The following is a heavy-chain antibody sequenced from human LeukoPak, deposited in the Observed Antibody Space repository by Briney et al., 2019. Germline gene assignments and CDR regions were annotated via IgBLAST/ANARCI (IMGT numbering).Heavy chain of an antibody. D-gene: IGHD3-10*01. Sequence: SETLSLTCTVSGGSISSGDYYWSWIRQPPGKGLEWIGEINHSGSTNYNPSLKSRVTISVDTSKNQFSLKLSSVTVADTAVYYCARSLWFGGRGMDVWGQGTTVTVSS. V-gene: IGHV4-39*07. CDR2: INHSGST. CDR1: GGSISSGDYY. J-gene: IGHJ6*02. CDR3: ARSLWFGGRGMDV.